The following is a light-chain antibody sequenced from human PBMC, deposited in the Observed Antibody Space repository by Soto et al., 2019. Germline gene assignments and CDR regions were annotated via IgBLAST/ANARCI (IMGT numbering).Light chain of an antibody. Sequence: QSALTQPASVSGSPGQSITISYTGTSSDVGGYNYVSWYQQHPGKAPKLMIYDVSNRPSGVSNRFSGSKSGNTASLTISGLQAEDEADYYCNSYTTSSTPVVFGGGTKLTVL. CDR1: SSDVGGYNY. J-gene: IGLJ2*01. CDR3: NSYTTSSTPVV. V-gene: IGLV2-14*01. CDR2: DVS.